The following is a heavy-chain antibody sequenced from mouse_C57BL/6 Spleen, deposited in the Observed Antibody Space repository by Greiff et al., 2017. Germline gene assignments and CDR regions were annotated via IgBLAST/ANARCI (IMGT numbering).Heavy chain of an antibody. CDR3: AIPYYSKGDWFAY. D-gene: IGHD2-5*01. CDR2: IDPSDSYT. Sequence: VQLQQPGAELVKPGASVKLSCKASGYTFTSYWMQWVKQRPGQGLEWIGEIDPSDSYTNYNQKFKGKATLTVDTSSSTAYMQLSSLTSEDSAVYYCAIPYYSKGDWFAYWGQGTLVTVSA. J-gene: IGHJ3*01. V-gene: IGHV1-50*01. CDR1: GYTFTSYW.